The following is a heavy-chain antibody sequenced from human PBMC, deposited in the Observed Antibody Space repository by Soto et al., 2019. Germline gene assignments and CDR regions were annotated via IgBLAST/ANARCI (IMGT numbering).Heavy chain of an antibody. CDR1: GFTFSSYA. Sequence: GFPRLSCAASGFTFSSYAMSWVRQAPGKGLEWVSAISGSGGSTYYADSVKGRFTISRDNSKNTLYLQMNSLRAEDTAVYYCAPKNGRVAAYQGMDVWGQGTTVTVS. D-gene: IGHD2-15*01. CDR2: ISGSGGST. J-gene: IGHJ6*02. V-gene: IGHV3-23*01. CDR3: APKNGRVAAYQGMDV.